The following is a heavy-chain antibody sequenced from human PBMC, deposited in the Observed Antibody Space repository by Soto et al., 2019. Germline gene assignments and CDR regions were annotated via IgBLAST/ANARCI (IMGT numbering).Heavy chain of an antibody. V-gene: IGHV4-30-4*01. CDR1: GASINDNDHY. CDR2: VYYSGTT. D-gene: IGHD3-22*01. CDR3: ARMSYFYDKWYFDL. Sequence: SETLSLTCTVSGASINDNDHYWSWIRQTPGKGLEWIGYVYYSGTTDYLPSLKSRLSMSIDKSRNQFTLRLNSVTAADTATYYCARMSYFYDKWYFDLWGRGTLVTVSS. J-gene: IGHJ2*01.